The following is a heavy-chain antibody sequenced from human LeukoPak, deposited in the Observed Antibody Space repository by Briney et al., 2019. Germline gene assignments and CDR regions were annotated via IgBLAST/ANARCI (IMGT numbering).Heavy chain of an antibody. J-gene: IGHJ3*02. CDR3: AGEDIVVVPAANAFDI. D-gene: IGHD2-2*01. CDR1: GYSISSGYF. Sequence: SETLSLTCTVSGYSISSGYFWGWIRQPPGKGLEWIGSMYHSGSTYYNPSLKSRVTISVDTSKNQFSLKLSSVTAADTAVYYCAGEDIVVVPAANAFDIWGQGTMVTVSS. CDR2: MYHSGST. V-gene: IGHV4-38-2*02.